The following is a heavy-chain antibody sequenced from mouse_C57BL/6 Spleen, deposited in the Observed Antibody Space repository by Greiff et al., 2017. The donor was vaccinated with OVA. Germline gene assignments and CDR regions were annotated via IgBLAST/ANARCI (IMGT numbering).Heavy chain of an antibody. J-gene: IGHJ1*03. D-gene: IGHD1-1*01. CDR2: IWSGGST. Sequence: QVQLQQSGPGLVQPSQSLSITCTVSGFSLTSYGVHWVRQSPGKGLEWLGVIWSGGSTDYNAAFISRLSISKDNSKSQVFFKMNSLQADDTAIYYCASHHYYGSSYWYFDVWGTGTTVTVSS. V-gene: IGHV2-2*01. CDR1: GFSLTSYG. CDR3: ASHHYYGSSYWYFDV.